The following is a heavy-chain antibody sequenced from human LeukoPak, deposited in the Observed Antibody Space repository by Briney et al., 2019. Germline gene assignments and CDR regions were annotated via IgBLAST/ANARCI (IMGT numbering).Heavy chain of an antibody. V-gene: IGHV3-23*01. Sequence: GGSLRLSCAASGVTFSDYAMSWVRQAPGKGLEWVSAISESGVGTYYADSMKGRYTISRDNAKNTLYLQINSLRAEDTAIYYCAKDIAQGYTLGSIEQDYWGQGTLVTVSS. CDR3: AKDIAQGYTLGSIEQDY. CDR1: GVTFSDYA. D-gene: IGHD5-18*01. CDR2: ISESGVGT. J-gene: IGHJ4*02.